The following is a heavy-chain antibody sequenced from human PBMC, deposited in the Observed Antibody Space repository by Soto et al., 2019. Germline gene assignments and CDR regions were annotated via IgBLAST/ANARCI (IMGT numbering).Heavy chain of an antibody. Sequence: EVQLVESGGGLVKPGGSLRLSCAASGFTFRSFTMNWVRQAPGKGLEWVSTISSNSAYIYYTDALRGGFTISRDNAKNSLHLQMNSLRAEDTAVYYCTGDASRDSSARGWFDPWGPGTLVTVSS. CDR1: GFTFRSFT. CDR2: ISSNSAYI. CDR3: TGDASRDSSARGWFDP. D-gene: IGHD6-13*01. J-gene: IGHJ5*02. V-gene: IGHV3-21*02.